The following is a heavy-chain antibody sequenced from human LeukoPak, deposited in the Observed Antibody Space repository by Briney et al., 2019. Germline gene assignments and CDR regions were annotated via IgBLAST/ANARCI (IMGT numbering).Heavy chain of an antibody. Sequence: GGSLRLSCAASGFTFSTYAMQWVRQAPGKGLGWVAVISYDGSNEYYADSVKGRFTISRDNSKNTLYLQMNSLKAEDTAVYYCAREAPYYFDYWGQGTLVTVSS. CDR2: ISYDGSNE. V-gene: IGHV3-30*01. CDR1: GFTFSTYA. CDR3: AREAPYYFDY. J-gene: IGHJ4*02.